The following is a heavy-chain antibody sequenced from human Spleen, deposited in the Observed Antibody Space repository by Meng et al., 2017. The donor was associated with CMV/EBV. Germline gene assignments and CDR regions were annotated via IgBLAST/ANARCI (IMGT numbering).Heavy chain of an antibody. CDR1: GGSISSCSYY. D-gene: IGHD5-18*01. Sequence: CTVSGGSISSCSYYWGWIRQPPGKGLEWIGSIYYSWRTYYNPSLKSRVTISVDTSKNQFSLKLSSVTAADTAVYYCARRVDTAMYFDYWGQGTLVTVSS. V-gene: IGHV4-39*01. CDR3: ARRVDTAMYFDY. J-gene: IGHJ4*02. CDR2: IYYSWRT.